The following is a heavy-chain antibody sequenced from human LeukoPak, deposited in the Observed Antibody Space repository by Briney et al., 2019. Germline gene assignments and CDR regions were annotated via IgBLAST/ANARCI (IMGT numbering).Heavy chain of an antibody. Sequence: GGSLRLSCAASGFTFSSYGMHWVRQAPGKGLEWVAVIWYDGSNKYYADSVKGRFTISRDNSKNTLYLQMNSLRAEDTAVYYCARNSYYYDSSGYPLGAWGQGTLVTVSS. CDR2: IWYDGSNK. V-gene: IGHV3-33*01. J-gene: IGHJ5*02. D-gene: IGHD3-22*01. CDR1: GFTFSSYG. CDR3: ARNSYYYDSSGYPLGA.